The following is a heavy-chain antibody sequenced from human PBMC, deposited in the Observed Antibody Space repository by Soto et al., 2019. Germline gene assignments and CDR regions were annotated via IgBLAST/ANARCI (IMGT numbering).Heavy chain of an antibody. Sequence: QLQLQESGPGLVKPSQTLSLACTVSGGSFSSGGYYWSWIRQLPGNGLEWIGYIYYSGSTYYNPSLKSRFNISLDTSKNQFSLKLSSVTAADKAVYLCAGATSFSGHPGHWGQGTLVTVSS. D-gene: IGHD2-8*02. V-gene: IGHV4-31*03. CDR1: GGSFSSGGYY. CDR2: IYYSGST. CDR3: AGATSFSGHPGH. J-gene: IGHJ4*02.